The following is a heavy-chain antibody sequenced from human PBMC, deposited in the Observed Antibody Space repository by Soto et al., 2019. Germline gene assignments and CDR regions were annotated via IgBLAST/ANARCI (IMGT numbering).Heavy chain of an antibody. D-gene: IGHD4-17*01. Sequence: SETLSLTCAVSGYSISSDNWWSWVRQPPEKGLEWIGEIYRGTSPTYNPSLESRVTISVGKSKNQFSLKLNSVTAADTAVYYCVKNGAYALDYWGQGTLVTVSS. CDR2: IYRGTSP. J-gene: IGHJ4*02. V-gene: IGHV4-4*02. CDR3: VKNGAYALDY. CDR1: GYSISSDNW.